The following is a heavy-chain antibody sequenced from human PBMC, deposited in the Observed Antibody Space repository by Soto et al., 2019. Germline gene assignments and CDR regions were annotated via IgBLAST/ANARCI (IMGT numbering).Heavy chain of an antibody. CDR3: ARDSLDSSGYCPDY. V-gene: IGHV1-18*04. J-gene: IGHJ4*02. CDR2: ISAYNGNT. Sequence: QVQLVQSGAEVKQPGASVKVSCKASGYTFTSYGISWVRQAPGQGLEWMGWISAYNGNTNYAQKFQGGLTMTTDTSTSTAYMELRSLRSDDTAVYYCARDSLDSSGYCPDYWGQGTLVTVSS. CDR1: GYTFTSYG. D-gene: IGHD3-22*01.